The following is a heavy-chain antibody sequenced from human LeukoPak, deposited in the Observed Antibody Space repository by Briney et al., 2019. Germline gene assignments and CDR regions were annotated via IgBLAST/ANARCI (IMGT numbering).Heavy chain of an antibody. CDR2: IKQDGSDK. V-gene: IGHV3-7*01. J-gene: IGHJ3*02. D-gene: IGHD3-9*01. Sequence: GGSLRLSCVASGFKFSTYWMSWVRQAPGKGLEWVANIKQDGSDKYYVDSVKGRFTISRDDTKNSLYLQMNSLRAEDTAVYYCASYILTGYYNGHDAFDIWGQGTMVIVSS. CDR3: ASYILTGYYNGHDAFDI. CDR1: GFKFSTYW.